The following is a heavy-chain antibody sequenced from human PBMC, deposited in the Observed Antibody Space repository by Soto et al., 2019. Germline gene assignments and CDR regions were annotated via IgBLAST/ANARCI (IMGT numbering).Heavy chain of an antibody. J-gene: IGHJ5*02. CDR3: ARVPSDSSSWLIGDNWFDP. CDR1: GGTFSSYA. CDR2: IIPIFGTA. V-gene: IGHV1-69*06. Sequence: KVSCQASGGTFSSYAISWVRQAPGQGLEWMGGIIPIFGTANYAQKFQGRVTITADKSTSTAYMELSSLRSEDTAVYYCARVPSDSSSWLIGDNWFDPWGQGTLVTVSS. D-gene: IGHD6-13*01.